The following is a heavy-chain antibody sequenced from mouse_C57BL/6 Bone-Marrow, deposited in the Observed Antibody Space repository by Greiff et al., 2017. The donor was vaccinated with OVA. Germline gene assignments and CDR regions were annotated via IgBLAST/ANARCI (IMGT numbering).Heavy chain of an antibody. CDR3: ARGNYYYGSSFY. D-gene: IGHD1-1*01. CDR1: GYSFTGYY. Sequence: EVMLVESGPELVKPGASVKISCKASGYSFTGYYMNWVKQSPEKSLEWIGEINPSTGGTTYNQKFKAKATLTVDKSSSTAYMQLKSLTSEDSAVYYCARGNYYYGSSFYWGQGTTLTVSS. V-gene: IGHV1-42*01. J-gene: IGHJ2*01. CDR2: INPSTGGT.